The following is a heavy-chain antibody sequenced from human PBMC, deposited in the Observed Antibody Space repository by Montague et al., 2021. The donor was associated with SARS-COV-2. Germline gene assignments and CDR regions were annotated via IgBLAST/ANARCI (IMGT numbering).Heavy chain of an antibody. CDR2: VNQSGTT. D-gene: IGHD2-2*01. CDR3: ARGRRPVVVPGARAGGRSFDI. Sequence: SETLSLTCATSGGSFSNYYWSWIRQPPGTGLEWIGEVNQSGTTIYNPSVKSGVTISGDTSKNQFYLRLNSVTAAATAVYFCARGRRPVVVPGARAGGRSFDIWGQGTMVTVSS. J-gene: IGHJ3*02. CDR1: GGSFSNYY. V-gene: IGHV4-34*01.